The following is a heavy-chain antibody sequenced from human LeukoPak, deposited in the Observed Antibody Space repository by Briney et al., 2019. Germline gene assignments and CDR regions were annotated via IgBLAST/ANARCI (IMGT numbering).Heavy chain of an antibody. V-gene: IGHV1-2*02. CDR2: INPNSGGT. Sequence: ATVKVSCKASGYTFTGYYMHWVRQAPGQGLEWMGWINPNSGGTNYAQKFQGRVTMTRDTSISTAYMELSRLRSDDTAVYYCAREMGEYYDILTGYFHFDYWSQGALVTVSS. D-gene: IGHD3-9*01. CDR3: AREMGEYYDILTGYFHFDY. J-gene: IGHJ4*02. CDR1: GYTFTGYY.